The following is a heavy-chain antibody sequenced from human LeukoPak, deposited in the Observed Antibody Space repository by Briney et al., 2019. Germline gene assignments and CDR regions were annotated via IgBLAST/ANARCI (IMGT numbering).Heavy chain of an antibody. CDR2: ISYDGSNK. D-gene: IGHD1-1*01. Sequence: GGSLRLSCAASGFTFSSYAMHWVRQAPGKGLEWVAVISYDGSNKYYADSVKGRFTISRDNSKNTLYLQMNSLRAEDTAVYYCARTTRSYYFDYWGQGTLVTVSS. CDR1: GFTFSSYA. J-gene: IGHJ4*02. CDR3: ARTTRSYYFDY. V-gene: IGHV3-30-3*01.